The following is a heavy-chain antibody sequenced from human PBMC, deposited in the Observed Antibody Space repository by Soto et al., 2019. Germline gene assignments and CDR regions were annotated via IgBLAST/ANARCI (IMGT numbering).Heavy chain of an antibody. D-gene: IGHD3-16*01. CDR2: IKQDGSEK. V-gene: IGHV3-7*01. Sequence: GGSLRLSCAASGFTFSSYWMCWFRQAPGKGLEWVANIKQDGSEKYYVDSVKGRFTISRDNAKNSLYLQMNSLRAEDTAVYYCANQLCLYYFDYWGQGTLVPVSS. CDR3: ANQLCLYYFDY. CDR1: GFTFSSYW. J-gene: IGHJ4*02.